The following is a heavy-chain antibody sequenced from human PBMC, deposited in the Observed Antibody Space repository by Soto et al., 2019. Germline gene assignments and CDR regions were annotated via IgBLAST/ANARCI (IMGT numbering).Heavy chain of an antibody. V-gene: IGHV1-18*01. D-gene: IGHD3-22*01. CDR2: ISAYNGNT. J-gene: IGHJ4*02. CDR1: GYSFTSYG. Sequence: ASVKVTCKASGYSFTSYGISWVRQAPGQGLEWMGWISAYNGNTKYAQKLQGRVTMTTDTSTSTAYMELRSLRSDDTAVYYCAXDLEVDLIDYWRQGTLVIVSS. CDR3: AXDLEVDLIDY.